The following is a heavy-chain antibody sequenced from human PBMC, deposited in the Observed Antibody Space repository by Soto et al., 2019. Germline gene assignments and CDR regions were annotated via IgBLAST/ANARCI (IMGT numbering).Heavy chain of an antibody. CDR3: ARRGSSSSRAYYGMDV. V-gene: IGHV1-46*01. D-gene: IGHD6-13*01. J-gene: IGHJ6*02. Sequence: GASVKVSCKASGYTFTSYYMHWVRQAPGQGLEWMGIINPSGGSTSYAQKFQGRVTMTRDTSTSTVYMELSNLRSEDTAVYYCARRGSSSSRAYYGMDVWGQGTTVTVSS. CDR1: GYTFTSYY. CDR2: INPSGGST.